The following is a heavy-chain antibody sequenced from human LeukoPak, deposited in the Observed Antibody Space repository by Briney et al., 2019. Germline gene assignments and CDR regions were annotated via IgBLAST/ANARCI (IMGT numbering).Heavy chain of an antibody. V-gene: IGHV3-43D*03. CDR1: GFTFGEYG. D-gene: IGHD3-10*02. CDR2: ITWDGGST. J-gene: IGHJ6*04. Sequence: GGSLRLSCVGSGFTFGEYGMHWVRQVPGKGLEWVSHITWDGGSTYYAGSVKGRFTISRDNSKNSLYLQMNSLRVEDTAVYYCAELGITMIGGVWGKGTTVTISS. CDR3: AELGITMIGGV.